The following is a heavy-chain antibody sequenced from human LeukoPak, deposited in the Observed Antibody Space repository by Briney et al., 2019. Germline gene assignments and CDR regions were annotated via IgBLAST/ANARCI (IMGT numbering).Heavy chain of an antibody. CDR2: ISYDGSNK. V-gene: IGHV3-30*01. CDR1: GFPFSSYA. Sequence: PGGSLRLSCAASGFPFSSYAMHWVRQAPGKGLEWVAVISYDGSNKYYADSVKGRFTISRDNSKNTLYLQMNSLRAEDTAVYYCARVYGRDAFDIWGQGTMVTVSS. D-gene: IGHD1-26*01. CDR3: ARVYGRDAFDI. J-gene: IGHJ3*02.